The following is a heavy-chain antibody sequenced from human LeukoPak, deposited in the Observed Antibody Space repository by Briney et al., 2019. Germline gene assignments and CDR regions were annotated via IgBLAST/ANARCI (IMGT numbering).Heavy chain of an antibody. Sequence: GGSLRLSCAASGFIFSGYEMHWVRQAPGRALEWVAVMSHDGSFEDYADSVKGRFTISRDNPRNTLYLQMNSLRSEDTAVYYCARGSSGVAAAGTLSHHFDYWGQGTLVTVSS. V-gene: IGHV3-30*14. D-gene: IGHD6-13*01. CDR3: ARGSSGVAAAGTLSHHFDY. CDR1: GFIFSGYE. J-gene: IGHJ4*02. CDR2: MSHDGSFE.